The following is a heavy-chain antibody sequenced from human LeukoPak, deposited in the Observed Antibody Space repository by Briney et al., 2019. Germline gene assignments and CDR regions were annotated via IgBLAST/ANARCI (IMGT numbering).Heavy chain of an antibody. CDR3: ARDLPPEYCSGGSCPDAFDI. CDR2: IYSGGST. J-gene: IGHJ3*02. Sequence: GGSLRLSCAASGFTVSSNYMSWVRQAPGKGLEWVSVIYSGGSTYYADSVKGRFTIPRDNSKNTLYLQMNSLRAEDTAVHYCARDLPPEYCSGGSCPDAFDIWGQGTMVTVSS. D-gene: IGHD2-15*01. CDR1: GFTVSSNY. V-gene: IGHV3-53*01.